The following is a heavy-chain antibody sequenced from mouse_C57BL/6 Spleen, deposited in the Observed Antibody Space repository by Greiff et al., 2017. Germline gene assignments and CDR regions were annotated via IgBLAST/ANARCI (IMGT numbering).Heavy chain of an antibody. J-gene: IGHJ2*01. D-gene: IGHD2-5*01. CDR3: TTSNSNLYFDY. V-gene: IGHV14-4*01. CDR1: GFNIKDDY. CDR2: IDPENGDT. Sequence: VQLQQSGAELVRPGASVKLSCTASGFNIKDDYMHWVKQRPEQGLEWIGWIDPENGDTEYASKFQGKATITADTSSNTAYLQLSSLTSEDTAVYYCTTSNSNLYFDYWGQGTTLTVSS.